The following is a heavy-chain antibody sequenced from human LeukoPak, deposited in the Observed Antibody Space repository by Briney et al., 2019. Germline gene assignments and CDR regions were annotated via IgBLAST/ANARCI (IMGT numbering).Heavy chain of an antibody. V-gene: IGHV3-23*01. CDR1: GFTFNTYA. CDR3: AKAGSGYYYCGTGSYYKDYYYMDV. D-gene: IGHD3-10*01. Sequence: GGSLSLSSAVSGFTFNTYAMNWVRQAPGQGLEWGSSISGSGGTTSYAASVRGRFPFPGDTSKHTLYLQMNSLRADDTAVYYCAKAGSGYYYCGTGSYYKDYYYMDVWGKGTTVTVSS. CDR2: ISGSGGTT. J-gene: IGHJ6*03.